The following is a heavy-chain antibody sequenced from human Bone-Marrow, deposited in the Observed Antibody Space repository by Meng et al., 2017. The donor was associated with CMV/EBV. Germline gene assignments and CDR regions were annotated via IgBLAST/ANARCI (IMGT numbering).Heavy chain of an antibody. CDR3: ARVPGYDFWSGYRGMDV. CDR1: GYTFRNYG. D-gene: IGHD3-3*01. Sequence: ASVKVSCKASGYTFRNYGITWVRQAPGQGLEWMGWINTSKGNTNNAQKLQGRVTMTTDTSTSTAYMELRSLRSDDTAVYYCARVPGYDFWSGYRGMDVWGQGTTVTVSS. V-gene: IGHV1-18*01. J-gene: IGHJ6*02. CDR2: INTSKGNT.